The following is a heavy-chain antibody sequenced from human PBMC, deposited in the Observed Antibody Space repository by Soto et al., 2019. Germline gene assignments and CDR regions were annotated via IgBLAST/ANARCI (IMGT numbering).Heavy chain of an antibody. Sequence: QVQLVESGGGVVQPGRSLRLSCAASGFTFSSYAMHWVRQAPGKGLEWVAVISYDGSNKYYADSVKGRFTISRDNSKNTLYLQMNSLRAEDTAVYXCAXDRWVXREPTXGEFDYWGQGTLVTVSS. J-gene: IGHJ4*02. CDR3: AXDRWVXREPTXGEFDY. CDR1: GFTFSSYA. D-gene: IGHD1-26*01. CDR2: ISYDGSNK. V-gene: IGHV3-30-3*01.